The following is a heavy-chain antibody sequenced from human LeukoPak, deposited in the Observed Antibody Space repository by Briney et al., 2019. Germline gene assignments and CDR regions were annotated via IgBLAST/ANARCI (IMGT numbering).Heavy chain of an antibody. CDR3: ARDEATAAGDPFDY. D-gene: IGHD6-13*01. J-gene: IGHJ4*02. V-gene: IGHV1-18*01. Sequence: ASVKVSCKASGGTFSSYAISWVRQAPGQGLEWMGWISAYNGNTNYAQKVQGRVTMTTDTSTSTAYMELRSLRSDDTAVYYCARDEATAAGDPFDYWGQGTLVTVSS. CDR1: GGTFSSYA. CDR2: ISAYNGNT.